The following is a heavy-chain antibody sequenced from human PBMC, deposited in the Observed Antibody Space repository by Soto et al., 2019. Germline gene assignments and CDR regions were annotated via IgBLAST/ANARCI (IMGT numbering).Heavy chain of an antibody. D-gene: IGHD6-19*01. CDR2: ITNGGDST. Sequence: EVQLLESGGGLVQPGGSPRLSCAASGFTFSTYAMNWVRQAPGKGLEWVSTITNGGDSTYYADSVKGRFTISRDNSKDTLYLQIDSLRVEDTAVYYCATDGGGSDWWFDYWGQGTLVTVSS. V-gene: IGHV3-23*01. J-gene: IGHJ4*02. CDR1: GFTFSTYA. CDR3: ATDGGGSDWWFDY.